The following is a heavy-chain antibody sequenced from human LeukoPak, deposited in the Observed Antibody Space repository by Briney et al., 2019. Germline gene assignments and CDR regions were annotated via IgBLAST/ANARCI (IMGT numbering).Heavy chain of an antibody. Sequence: SETLSLTCAVSGYSISSGYYWGRIRQPPGKGLEWIGSIYHSGGTYYNPSLQSRVTISVDTSKNQFSLKLSSVTAADTAVYYCARDKVDYYYGMDVWGKGTTVTVSS. D-gene: IGHD1-26*01. CDR1: GYSISSGYY. CDR2: IYHSGGT. J-gene: IGHJ6*04. V-gene: IGHV4-38-2*02. CDR3: ARDKVDYYYGMDV.